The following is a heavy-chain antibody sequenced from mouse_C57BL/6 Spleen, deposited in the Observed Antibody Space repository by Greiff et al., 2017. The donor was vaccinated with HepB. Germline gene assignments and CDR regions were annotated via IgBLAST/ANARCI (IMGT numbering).Heavy chain of an antibody. Sequence: LQQSGGGLVQPGGSLKLSCAASGFTFSDYYMYWVRQTPEKRLEWVAYISNGGGSTYYPDTVKGRFTISRDNAKNTLYLQMSRLKSEDTAMYYCARSYYYGSSYYAMDYWGQGTSVTVSS. D-gene: IGHD1-1*01. CDR1: GFTFSDYY. J-gene: IGHJ4*01. CDR2: ISNGGGST. CDR3: ARSYYYGSSYYAMDY. V-gene: IGHV5-12*01.